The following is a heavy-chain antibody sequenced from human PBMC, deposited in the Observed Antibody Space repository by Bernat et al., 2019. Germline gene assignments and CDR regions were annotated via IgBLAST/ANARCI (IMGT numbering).Heavy chain of an antibody. CDR3: AREKLLTNYYDSSGYPGRYFDY. Sequence: QVQLVESGGGVVQPGRSLRLSCAASGFTFSSYGMHWVRQAPGKGLEWVAVIWYDGSNKYYADSVKGRFTISRDNSKNTLYLQMNSLRAEDTAVYYYAREKLLTNYYDSSGYPGRYFDYWGQGTLVTVSS. V-gene: IGHV3-33*01. D-gene: IGHD3-22*01. CDR1: GFTFSSYG. CDR2: IWYDGSNK. J-gene: IGHJ4*02.